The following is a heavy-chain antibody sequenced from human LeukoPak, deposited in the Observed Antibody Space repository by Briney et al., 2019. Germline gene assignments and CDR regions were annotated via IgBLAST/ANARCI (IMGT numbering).Heavy chain of an antibody. D-gene: IGHD2-2*01. CDR2: ISHSGST. CDR3: ARVPIVVVPGDAFDI. Sequence: SQTPSLTCTVSGGSISSGAYYWSWIRQPPGKGLECIGYISHSGSTSYNPSLKSRVTISVDTSTNQFSLKLSSVTAADTAVYYCARVPIVVVPGDAFDIWGQGTMVTVSS. V-gene: IGHV4-30-2*01. CDR1: GGSISSGAYY. J-gene: IGHJ3*02.